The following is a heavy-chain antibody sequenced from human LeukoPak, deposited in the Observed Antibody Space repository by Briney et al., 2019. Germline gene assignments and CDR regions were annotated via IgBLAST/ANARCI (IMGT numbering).Heavy chain of an antibody. V-gene: IGHV3-11*04. J-gene: IGHJ6*04. CDR3: ARDYFYGSDV. Sequence: GGSLRLSCAASGFTFSDYYMTWIRQAPGKGLEWISYMSSAGQSVHYADSVKGRFTISRDNANNSLYLQKDSLRVEDTAVYYCARDYFYGSDVWGKGTTVIVSA. CDR1: GFTFSDYY. D-gene: IGHD3-3*01. CDR2: MSSAGQSV.